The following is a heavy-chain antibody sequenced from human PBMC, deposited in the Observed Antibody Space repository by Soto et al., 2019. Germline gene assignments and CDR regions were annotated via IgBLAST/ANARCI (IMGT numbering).Heavy chain of an antibody. CDR2: VSIGGST. D-gene: IGHD2-15*01. J-gene: IGHJ4*02. V-gene: IGHV3-23*01. Sequence: WAAAGFAFSGYAMGWVRQGPGKGLEWVAVVSIGGSTHYADSVRGRFTISRDNSKNTLSLQMNSLTAEDTAVYFCAKRRGAGGHFDYCGQGALVTVSS. CDR3: AKRRGAGGHFDY. CDR1: GFAFSGYA.